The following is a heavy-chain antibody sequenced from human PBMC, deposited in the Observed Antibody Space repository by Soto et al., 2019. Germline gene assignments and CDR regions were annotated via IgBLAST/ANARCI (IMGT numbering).Heavy chain of an antibody. CDR3: ARAVRYDFWSGPGSYYGMDV. D-gene: IGHD3-3*01. CDR2: ISAYNGNT. V-gene: IGHV1-18*01. J-gene: IGHJ6*02. Sequence: ASVKVSCKASGYTFTSYGISWVRQAPGQGLEWMGWISAYNGNTNYAQKLQGRVTMTTDTSTSTAYMELRSLRSDDTAVYYCARAVRYDFWSGPGSYYGMDVWGQGTTVTGSS. CDR1: GYTFTSYG.